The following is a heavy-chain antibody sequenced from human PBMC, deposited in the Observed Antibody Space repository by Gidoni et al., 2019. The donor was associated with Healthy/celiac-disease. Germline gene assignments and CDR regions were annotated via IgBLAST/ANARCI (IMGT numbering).Heavy chain of an antibody. Sequence: QVQLVQSGAEVKKPGASVKVSCKASGYTFTGSYMHWVRQAPGQGLEWMGRINPNSGGTNDAQKFQGRVTMTRDTSISTAYMELSRLRSDDTAVYYCARDPGAMVRGYPRGNWFDPWGQGTLVTVSS. CDR2: INPNSGGT. D-gene: IGHD3-10*01. CDR1: GYTFTGSY. CDR3: ARDPGAMVRGYPRGNWFDP. V-gene: IGHV1-2*06. J-gene: IGHJ5*02.